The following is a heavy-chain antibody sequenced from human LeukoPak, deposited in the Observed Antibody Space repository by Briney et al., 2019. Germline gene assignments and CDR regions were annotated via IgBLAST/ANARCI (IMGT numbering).Heavy chain of an antibody. Sequence: PSETLSLTCAVYGGSFSGYYWSWIRQPPGKGLEWIGEINHSGSTNYNPSLKSRVTISVDTSKNQFSLKLSSVTAADTAVYYCARNLTGTGVYDYWGQGTLVTVFS. V-gene: IGHV4-34*01. D-gene: IGHD3-10*01. CDR3: ARNLTGTGVYDY. CDR1: GGSFSGYY. J-gene: IGHJ4*02. CDR2: INHSGST.